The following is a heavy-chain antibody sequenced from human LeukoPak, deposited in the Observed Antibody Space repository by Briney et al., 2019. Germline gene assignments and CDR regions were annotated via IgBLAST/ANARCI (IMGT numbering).Heavy chain of an antibody. J-gene: IGHJ4*02. CDR3: AHSLLSVVDNYFDY. CDR1: GFSLSTSGVG. Sequence: SGPTLVKPTQTLTLTCTFSGFSLSTSGVGVGWIRQPPGKALEWLALIYWDDDKRYGPSLKSRLTITKDTSKNQVVLTMTNMDPVDTATYYCAHSLLSVVDNYFDYWGQGTLVTVSS. V-gene: IGHV2-5*05. CDR2: IYWDDDK. D-gene: IGHD4-23*01.